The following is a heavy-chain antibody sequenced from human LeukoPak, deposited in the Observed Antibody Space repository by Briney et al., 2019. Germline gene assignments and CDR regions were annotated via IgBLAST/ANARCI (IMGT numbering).Heavy chain of an antibody. J-gene: IGHJ3*02. CDR1: GFTFSGYA. CDR2: IYYSGST. Sequence: GSLRLSCAASGFTFSGYAMSWVRQPPGKGLEWIGYIYYSGSTNYNPSLKSRVTISVDTSKNQFSLKLSSVTAADTAVYYCARLMPADGYKDAFDIWGQGTMVTVSS. V-gene: IGHV4-59*08. D-gene: IGHD5-12*01. CDR3: ARLMPADGYKDAFDI.